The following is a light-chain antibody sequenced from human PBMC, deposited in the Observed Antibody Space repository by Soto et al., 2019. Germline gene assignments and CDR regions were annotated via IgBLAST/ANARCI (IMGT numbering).Light chain of an antibody. J-gene: IGKJ4*01. CDR1: QNVRSN. Sequence: EIVMTQSPATLSVSPGERATLSCRASQNVRSNLAWYQQKPGQAPRLLIYGASTRATGVPARFSGSRSGTEFTLTINSLQSEDFAVYYCQRYNNWPLTFGGGTKVDIK. CDR3: QRYNNWPLT. CDR2: GAS. V-gene: IGKV3-15*01.